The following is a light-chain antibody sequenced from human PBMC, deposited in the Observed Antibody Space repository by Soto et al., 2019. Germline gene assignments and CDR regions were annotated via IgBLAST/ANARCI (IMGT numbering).Light chain of an antibody. CDR2: SNN. CDR1: DSNIGADFN. J-gene: IGLJ1*01. CDR3: QSYDGGLTDSYV. Sequence: QSVLTQPPSVSGAPGRTVTISCTGSDSNIGADFNVHWYQHLPGSAPKLLIYSNNRRPSGVPDRFSGSQSGSSASLAISGLQAEDEGDYYCQSYDGGLTDSYVFGTGTKVTVL. V-gene: IGLV1-40*01.